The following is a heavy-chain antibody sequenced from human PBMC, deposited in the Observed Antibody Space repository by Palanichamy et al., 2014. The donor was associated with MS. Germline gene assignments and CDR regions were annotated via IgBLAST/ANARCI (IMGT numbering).Heavy chain of an antibody. CDR3: ARVMTSLEDYGMDV. D-gene: IGHD3-3*01. CDR1: GFTFNNYW. Sequence: EVQLVESGGDLVQPGGSLRLSCAASGFTFNNYWMSWVRQAPGKGLEWVANIKRDGSEIYYVDSVKGRFTISRDNAKNSLYLQMNSLRAEDTAVYYCARVMTSLEDYGMDVWGQGTTVTVSS. V-gene: IGHV3-7*01. CDR2: IKRDGSEI. J-gene: IGHJ6*02.